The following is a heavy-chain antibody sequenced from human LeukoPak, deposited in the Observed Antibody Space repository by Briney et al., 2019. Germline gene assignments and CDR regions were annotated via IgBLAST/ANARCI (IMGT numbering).Heavy chain of an antibody. D-gene: IGHD5-12*01. CDR3: ARDGVSPMVATAGWFDP. Sequence: ASVKVSCKASGGTFSSYAISWVRQAPGQGPEWMGRIIPILGIANYAQKFQGRVTITADKSTSTAYMELSSLRSEDTAVYYCARDGVSPMVATAGWFDPWGQGTLVTVSS. CDR1: GGTFSSYA. J-gene: IGHJ5*02. V-gene: IGHV1-69*04. CDR2: IIPILGIA.